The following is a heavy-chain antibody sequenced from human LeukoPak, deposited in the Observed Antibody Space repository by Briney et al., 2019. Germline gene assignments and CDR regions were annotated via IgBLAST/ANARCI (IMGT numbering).Heavy chain of an antibody. CDR2: IYHNGTP. D-gene: IGHD5-24*01. CDR3: ARDRGDGYQGFDY. CDR1: VGSINSGNW. Sequence: SGTLSLTCAVSVGSINSGNWWSWVRQSPGKGLEWIGEIYHNGTPNYNPSLKSRVTISVDTSKNQSSLKLSSVTAADTAVYYCARDRGDGYQGFDYWGQGTLVTVSS. J-gene: IGHJ4*02. V-gene: IGHV4-4*02.